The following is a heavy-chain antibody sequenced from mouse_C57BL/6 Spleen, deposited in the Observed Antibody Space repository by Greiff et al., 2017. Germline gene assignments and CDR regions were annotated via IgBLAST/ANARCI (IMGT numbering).Heavy chain of an antibody. J-gene: IGHJ2*01. CDR1: GFTFSDYY. CDR3: ARDRRYYGSSWGDYFDY. CDR2: INYDGSST. V-gene: IGHV5-16*01. D-gene: IGHD1-1*01. Sequence: EVKLVESEGGLVQPGSSMKLSCTASGFTFSDYYMAWVRQVPEKGLEWVANINYDGSSTYYLDSLKSRFIISRGNAKNILYLQMSSLKSEDTATYYCARDRRYYGSSWGDYFDYWGQGTTLTVSS.